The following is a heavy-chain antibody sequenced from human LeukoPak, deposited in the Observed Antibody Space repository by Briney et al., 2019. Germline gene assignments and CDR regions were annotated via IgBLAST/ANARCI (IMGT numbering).Heavy chain of an antibody. CDR2: ISSSSSTI. CDR1: GFTFSSYS. Sequence: GGSLRLSCAASGFTFSSYSMNWVRQAPGKGLEWVSYISSSSSTIYYADSVKGRFTTSRDNAKNSLYLQMNSLRAEDTAVYYCARDPAGDDFWSGPYNWFDPWGQETLVTVSS. D-gene: IGHD3-3*01. V-gene: IGHV3-48*01. CDR3: ARDPAGDDFWSGPYNWFDP. J-gene: IGHJ5*02.